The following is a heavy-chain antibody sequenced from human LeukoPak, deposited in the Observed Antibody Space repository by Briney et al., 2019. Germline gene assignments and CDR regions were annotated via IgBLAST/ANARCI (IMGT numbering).Heavy chain of an antibody. CDR2: ISWNSGGI. D-gene: IGHD6-19*01. CDR1: GFNFDDYA. Sequence: HAGGSLRLSCAASGFNFDDYAMHWVRQGPGKGLEWVSGISWNSGGIGYADSVKGRFTISRDNAKNSLYLQMNSLRAEDTALYYCAKDIGRKYSSGPDYWGQGTLVTVSS. J-gene: IGHJ4*02. CDR3: AKDIGRKYSSGPDY. V-gene: IGHV3-9*01.